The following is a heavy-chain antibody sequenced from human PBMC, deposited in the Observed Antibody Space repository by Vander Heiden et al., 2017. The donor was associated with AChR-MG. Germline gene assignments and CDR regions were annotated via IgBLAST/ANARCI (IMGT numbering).Heavy chain of an antibody. CDR2: IIPIFGTA. J-gene: IGHJ3*02. CDR3: ARDIISNRVVPDAFDI. Sequence: QVQLVQSGAEVKKPGSSVKVSCKASGGTFSSYAISWVRQAPGQGLEWMGGIIPIFGTANYAQKFQGRVTITADESTSTAYMELSSLRSEETAVYYCARDIISNRVVPDAFDIWGQGTMVTVSS. V-gene: IGHV1-69*01. CDR1: GGTFSSYA. D-gene: IGHD2-15*01.